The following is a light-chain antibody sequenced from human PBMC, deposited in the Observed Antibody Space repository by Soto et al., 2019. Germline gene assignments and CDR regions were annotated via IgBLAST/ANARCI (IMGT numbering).Light chain of an antibody. CDR1: QGISSY. J-gene: IGKJ2*01. V-gene: IGKV1-8*01. CDR2: AAS. CDR3: QQYYSYPPT. Sequence: AIRMTQSPSSLSASTGDRVTITCRASQGISSYLAWYQHKPGKAPKLLIYAASTLQSVVPSRFSGSGSGTDCTLTISSLQSEDIATYYCQQYYSYPPTFNQGTKQEI.